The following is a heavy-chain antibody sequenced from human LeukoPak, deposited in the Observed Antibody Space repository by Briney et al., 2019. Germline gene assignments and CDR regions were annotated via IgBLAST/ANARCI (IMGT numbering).Heavy chain of an antibody. V-gene: IGHV1-69*13. D-gene: IGHD3-10*01. J-gene: IGHJ6*03. CDR1: GGTFSSYA. CDR3: ARGPMVRGVTPYYMDV. Sequence: GASVKVSCKASGGTFSSYAISWVRQAPGQGLEWRGGIIPIFGTANYAQKFQGRVTITADESTSTAYMELSSLRSEDTAVYYCARGPMVRGVTPYYMDVWGKGTTVTVSS. CDR2: IIPIFGTA.